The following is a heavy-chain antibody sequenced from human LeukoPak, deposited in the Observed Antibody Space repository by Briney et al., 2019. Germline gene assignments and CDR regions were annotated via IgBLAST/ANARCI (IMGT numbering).Heavy chain of an antibody. V-gene: IGHV4-39*07. D-gene: IGHD2-2*01. CDR2: IYYSGST. Sequence: SQTLSLTCTVSGGSISSGGFYWSWIRQPPGKGLEWIGSIYYSGSTYYNPSLKSRVTISVDTSKNQFSLKLNSVTAADTAVYYCARAGGVPASFDYWGXGTLVTVSS. J-gene: IGHJ4*02. CDR1: GGSISSGGFY. CDR3: ARAGGVPASFDY.